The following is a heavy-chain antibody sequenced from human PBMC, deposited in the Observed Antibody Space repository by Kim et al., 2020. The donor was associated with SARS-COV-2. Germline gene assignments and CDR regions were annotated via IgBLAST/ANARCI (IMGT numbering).Heavy chain of an antibody. CDR2: IIPIFGTA. CDR3: ARAGPPYYGDYHY. D-gene: IGHD4-17*01. CDR1: GGTFSSYA. J-gene: IGHJ4*02. Sequence: SVKVSCKASGGTFSSYAISWVRQAPGQGLEWMGGIIPIFGTANYAQKFQGRVTITADESTSTAYMELSSLRSEDTAVYYCARAGPPYYGDYHYWGQGTLVTVSS. V-gene: IGHV1-69*13.